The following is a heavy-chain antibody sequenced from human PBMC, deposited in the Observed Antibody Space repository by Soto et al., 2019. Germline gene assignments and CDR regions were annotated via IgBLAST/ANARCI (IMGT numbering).Heavy chain of an antibody. CDR1: GFTFSSYA. CDR3: ARAGYYDSSVPGPGS. CDR2: ISYDGSNK. Sequence: QVQLVESGGGVVQPGRSLRLSCAASGFTFSSYAMHWVRQAPVKGLEWVAVISYDGSNKYYADSVKGRFTISRDNSKNTLYLQMNSLRAEDTAVYYCARAGYYDSSVPGPGSWGQGTLVTVSS. D-gene: IGHD3-22*01. V-gene: IGHV3-30-3*01. J-gene: IGHJ4*02.